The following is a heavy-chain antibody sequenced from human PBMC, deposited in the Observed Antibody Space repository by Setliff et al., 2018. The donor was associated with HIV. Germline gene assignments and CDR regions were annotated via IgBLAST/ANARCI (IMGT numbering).Heavy chain of an antibody. CDR3: ARASYSNWGSKGAFDF. J-gene: IGHJ3*01. V-gene: IGHV1-2*06. D-gene: IGHD7-27*01. CDR2: INPNSGGT. CDR1: GYIFTDYY. Sequence: ASVKVSCKASGYIFTDYYMHWVRQAPGQELGWMGRINPNSGGTNYAQKFQGRVTMTRDTSIGTAYMELSRLISDDTALYFCARASYSNWGSKGAFDFWGQGTMVTVSS.